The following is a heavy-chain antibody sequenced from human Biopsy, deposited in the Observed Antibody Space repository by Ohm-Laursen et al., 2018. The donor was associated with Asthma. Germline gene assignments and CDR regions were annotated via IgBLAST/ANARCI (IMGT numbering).Heavy chain of an antibody. CDR3: ARTYYDFLTGQVKDVFGV. D-gene: IGHD3-9*01. Sequence: VASVKVSCKSSGYNFISFAIHWVHQAPGQRLEWMGWVNTGNGDTKYSQKFQGRVTITRDTSASTAYMELRSLRSEDTATYYCARTYYDFLTGQVKDVFGVWGQGTMVTVSS. CDR1: GYNFISFA. J-gene: IGHJ3*01. V-gene: IGHV1-3*04. CDR2: VNTGNGDT.